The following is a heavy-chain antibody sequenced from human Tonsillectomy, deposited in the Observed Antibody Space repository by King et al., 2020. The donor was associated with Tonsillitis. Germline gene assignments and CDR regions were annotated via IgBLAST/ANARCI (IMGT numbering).Heavy chain of an antibody. CDR2: IYYSGST. J-gene: IGHJ6*03. V-gene: IGHV4-39*01. CDR1: GGSISSNNYY. Sequence: QLQLQESGPGLVKPSETLSLTCTVSGGSISSNNYYWGWIRQPPGKGLEWIGYIYYSGSTYYNPSLKSRVTIFVDTSKNQFSLKVSSVTAADTALYYCVRRRGYYSYMDVWGKGTTVTVSS. CDR3: VRRRGYYSYMDV.